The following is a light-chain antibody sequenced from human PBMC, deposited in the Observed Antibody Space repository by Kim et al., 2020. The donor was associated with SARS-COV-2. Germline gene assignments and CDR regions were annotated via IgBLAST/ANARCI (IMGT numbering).Light chain of an antibody. V-gene: IGKV3-15*01. CDR2: NAF. J-gene: IGKJ1*01. CDR3: QQYDDWPRT. CDR1: QSVSIN. Sequence: VSPGERATLSCRASQSVSINLAWYQQKPGQAPRLPISNAFSRATGVPVRFSGSGSGTDFTLTISSLQSEDFAIYYCQQYDDWPRTFGQGTKVDIK.